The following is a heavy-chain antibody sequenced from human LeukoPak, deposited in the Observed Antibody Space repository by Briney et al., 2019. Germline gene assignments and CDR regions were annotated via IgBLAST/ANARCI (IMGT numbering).Heavy chain of an antibody. CDR2: IIPIFGTA. CDR3: ARAGMARINWFDP. Sequence: SVKVSCKASGYTFTSYYMHWVRQAPGQGLEWMGGIIPIFGTANYAQKFQGRVTITADESTNTAYMELSSLRSEDTAVYYCARAGMARINWFDPWGQGTLVTVSS. CDR1: GYTFTSYY. D-gene: IGHD1-14*01. J-gene: IGHJ5*02. V-gene: IGHV1-69*13.